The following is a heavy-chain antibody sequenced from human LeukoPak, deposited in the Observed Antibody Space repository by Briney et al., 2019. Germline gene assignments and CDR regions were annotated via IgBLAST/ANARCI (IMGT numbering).Heavy chain of an antibody. CDR3: ARGRITVGSPAPWFDP. Sequence: PSETLSLTCAVSGGSFSSYYWSWIRQPPGKGLDWIGEIDHSGNTHYNPSLKSRVTISVDTSKSQFSLQLSSVTAADTAVYYCARGRITVGSPAPWFDPWGQGTLVTVSS. J-gene: IGHJ5*02. CDR1: GGSFSSYY. V-gene: IGHV4-34*01. CDR2: IDHSGNT. D-gene: IGHD1-26*01.